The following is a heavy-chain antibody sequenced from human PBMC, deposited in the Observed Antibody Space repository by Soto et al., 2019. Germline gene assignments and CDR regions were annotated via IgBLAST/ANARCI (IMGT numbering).Heavy chain of an antibody. CDR2: LYDVDGS. J-gene: IGHJ3*01. CDR1: GLTVSGKKY. D-gene: IGHD1-1*01. CDR3: ATWHEREHAYDV. V-gene: IGHV3-53*01. Sequence: GSLRLSCAASGLTVSGKKYVAWVRQAPGKGLEWVSALYDVDGSFYADSVKGRFTTSSDSSKTTVYLQMNGLRPDDTAVYYCATWHEREHAYDVWGQGTTVTVSS.